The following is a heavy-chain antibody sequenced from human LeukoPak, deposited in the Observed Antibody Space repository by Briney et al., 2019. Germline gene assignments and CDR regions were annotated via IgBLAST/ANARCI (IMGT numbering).Heavy chain of an antibody. CDR3: ASPVGATTVRAFDI. CDR1: GFIFSDHY. D-gene: IGHD1-26*01. J-gene: IGHJ3*02. Sequence: GGSLRLSYAASGFIFSDHYMDWVRQAPGKGLEWVGRTRNEANIYTTKYAASVKGRFTISRDDSKNSLYLQMNSLKTEDTAVYYCASPVGATTVRAFDIWGQGTMVTVSS. V-gene: IGHV3-72*01. CDR2: TRNEANIYTT.